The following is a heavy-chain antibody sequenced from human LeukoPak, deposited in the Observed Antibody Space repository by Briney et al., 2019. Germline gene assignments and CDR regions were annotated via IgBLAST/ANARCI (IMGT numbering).Heavy chain of an antibody. D-gene: IGHD6-19*01. J-gene: IGHJ4*02. V-gene: IGHV3-23*01. CDR2: ISGSGGST. Sequence: GGSLRLSCAASGFTFSSYAISWVRQAPGKGLEWVSAISGSGGSTYYADSVKGRFTISRDNSKNTLYLQMNSLRAEDTAVYYCATPAGYSSGWYGFRYYFDYWGQGNLVTVSS. CDR1: GFTFSSYA. CDR3: ATPAGYSSGWYGFRYYFDY.